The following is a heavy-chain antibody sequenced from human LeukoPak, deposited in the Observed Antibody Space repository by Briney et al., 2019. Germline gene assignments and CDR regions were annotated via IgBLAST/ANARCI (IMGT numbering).Heavy chain of an antibody. V-gene: IGHV3-23*01. CDR3: AKRTIGATELYYFDC. CDR1: GFTFSSYP. D-gene: IGHD6-13*01. J-gene: IGHJ4*02. CDR2: FSGNSGST. Sequence: GGSLRLSCAASGFTFSSYPMSWVRQAPGKGLEWVSTFSGNSGSTYYADSVKGRFTVSRDNSKNTLYLQMNSLRAEDTAVYYCAKRTIGATELYYFDCWGQGTLVTVSS.